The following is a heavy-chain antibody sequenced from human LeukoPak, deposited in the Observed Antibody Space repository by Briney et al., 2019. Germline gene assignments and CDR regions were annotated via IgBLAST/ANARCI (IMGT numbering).Heavy chain of an antibody. V-gene: IGHV4-31*03. D-gene: IGHD3-22*01. CDR1: GGSIRSGGYY. Sequence: SETLSLACIVSGGSIRSGGYYWSWIRQHPGKGLEWIGYIYYSGNAYYNPSLTSRVTISVDTSKNQFSLKLSSVTAADTAVYYCARAGYDSSGYSTYYFDYWGQGTLVTVSS. CDR3: ARAGYDSSGYSTYYFDY. CDR2: IYYSGNA. J-gene: IGHJ4*02.